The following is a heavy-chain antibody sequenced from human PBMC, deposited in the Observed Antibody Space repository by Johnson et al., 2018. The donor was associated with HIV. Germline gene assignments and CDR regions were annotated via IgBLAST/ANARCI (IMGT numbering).Heavy chain of an antibody. CDR2: INSDGSST. CDR1: GFTFSSYW. V-gene: IGHV3-74*02. Sequence: MQLVESGGGVVQPGRSLRLSCAASGFTFSSYWMHWVRQAPGKGLVWVSRINSDGSSTSYADSVKGRFTISRDNSKTTLYLQMNSLRAEDTAVYYCAKAPYGSGIRPGAFDIWGQGTMVTVSS. CDR3: AKAPYGSGIRPGAFDI. J-gene: IGHJ3*02. D-gene: IGHD3-10*01.